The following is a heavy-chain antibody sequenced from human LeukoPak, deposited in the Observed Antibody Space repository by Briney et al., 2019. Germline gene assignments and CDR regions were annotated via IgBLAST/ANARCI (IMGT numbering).Heavy chain of an antibody. CDR3: ARTRVEVPCHSDLFDF. CDR2: MNPDGSAT. V-gene: IGHV3-7*01. D-gene: IGHD2-2*01. Sequence: PGGSLRLSCGASGLSFSNFWMSWIRQAPGKGLERVANMNPDGSATYYLDSVKGRFTISRDNAKTSVYLQMNSLRPDDTAVYYCARTRVEVPCHSDLFDFWGQGTMVTVSS. J-gene: IGHJ4*02. CDR1: GLSFSNFW.